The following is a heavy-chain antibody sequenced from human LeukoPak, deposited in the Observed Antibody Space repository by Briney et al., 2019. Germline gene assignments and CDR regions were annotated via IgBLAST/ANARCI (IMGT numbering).Heavy chain of an antibody. V-gene: IGHV3-21*01. CDR1: GFTFSSYS. J-gene: IGHJ5*02. CDR3: ARGHGSGSYYNVAWFDP. CDR2: ISSSSSYI. D-gene: IGHD3-10*01. Sequence: GGSLRLSCAASGFTFSSYSMNWVRQAPGKGLEWVSSISSSSSYIYYADSVKGRFTISRDNAKNSLYLQMNSLRAEDTAVYYCARGHGSGSYYNVAWFDPWGQGTLVTVSS.